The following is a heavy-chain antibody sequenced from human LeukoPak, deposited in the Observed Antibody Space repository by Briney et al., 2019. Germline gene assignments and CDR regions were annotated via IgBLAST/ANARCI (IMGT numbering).Heavy chain of an antibody. V-gene: IGHV1-18*01. CDR2: ISGYNGNT. CDR1: GYTFTTYN. Sequence: GASVKVSCKASGYTFTTYNINWVRQAPGQGLEWMGWISGYNGNTNYAQKLQGRVTMTTDTSTSTAYMELRSLKSDDTAVYYCARGPRITMVRGGQWYYYMDVWGKGTTVTISS. D-gene: IGHD3-10*01. J-gene: IGHJ6*03. CDR3: ARGPRITMVRGGQWYYYMDV.